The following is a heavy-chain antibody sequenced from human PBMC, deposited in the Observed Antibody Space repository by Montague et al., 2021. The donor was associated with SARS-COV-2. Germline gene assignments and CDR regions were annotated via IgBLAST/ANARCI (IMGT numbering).Heavy chain of an antibody. Sequence: SETLSLTCTVPGGLISSYYCSWIWQPPGKGLEWIGNIYYSGSTNYNSSLKCRVTIAVDTSKNQFSLKLSSVTAADTAVYDCAREPDYGDYFDYWGQGTLVTVSS. J-gene: IGHJ4*02. CDR1: GGLISSYY. CDR3: AREPDYGDYFDY. D-gene: IGHD4-17*01. CDR2: IYYSGST. V-gene: IGHV4-59*01.